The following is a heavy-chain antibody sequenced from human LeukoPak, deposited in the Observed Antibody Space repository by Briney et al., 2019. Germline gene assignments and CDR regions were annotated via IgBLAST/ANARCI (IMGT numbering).Heavy chain of an antibody. CDR1: GYTFTGYY. CDR2: INPTSGDT. Sequence: GASVKVSCKASGYTFTGYYIHWVRQAPGQGLEWMGWINPTSGDTNYVQKFQGRVTMTRDTSISTTYMELNTLRSDDTAVYHCAKDNRYYYDTSGLRGIDYWGQGTLVTVSS. V-gene: IGHV1-2*02. CDR3: AKDNRYYYDTSGLRGIDY. D-gene: IGHD3-22*01. J-gene: IGHJ4*02.